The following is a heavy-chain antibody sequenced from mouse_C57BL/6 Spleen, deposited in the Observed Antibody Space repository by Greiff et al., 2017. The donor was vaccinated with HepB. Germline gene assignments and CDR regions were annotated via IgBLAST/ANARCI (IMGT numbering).Heavy chain of an antibody. Sequence: EVQGVESGGGLVQPGGSLSLSCAASGFTFTDYYMSWVRQPPGKALEWLGFIRNKANGYTTEYSASVKGRFTISRDNSQSILYLQMNALRAEDSATYYCARYTRYGSSYWYFDVWGTGTTVTVSS. V-gene: IGHV7-3*01. CDR3: ARYTRYGSSYWYFDV. D-gene: IGHD1-1*01. CDR2: IRNKANGYTT. J-gene: IGHJ1*03. CDR1: GFTFTDYY.